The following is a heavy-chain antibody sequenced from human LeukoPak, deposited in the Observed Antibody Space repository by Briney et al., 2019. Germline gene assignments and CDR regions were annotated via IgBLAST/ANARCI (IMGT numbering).Heavy chain of an antibody. CDR1: GFTFSTYS. CDR2: ISSSSSYI. Sequence: SGGSLRLSCAGSGFTFSTYSMNWVRQAPGKGLEGVSSISSSSSYIYYADSVKGRFTISRDNAKNSLYLQMNSLRAEDTAVYYCAREKASTVTYDTFDIWGQGTMVTVSS. V-gene: IGHV3-21*01. J-gene: IGHJ3*02. CDR3: AREKASTVTYDTFDI. D-gene: IGHD4-17*01.